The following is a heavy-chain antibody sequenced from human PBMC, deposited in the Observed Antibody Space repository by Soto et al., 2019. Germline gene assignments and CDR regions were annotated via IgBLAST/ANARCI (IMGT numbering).Heavy chain of an antibody. V-gene: IGHV3-9*01. CDR1: GFTFEDYS. CDR2: ISWNISAI. J-gene: IGHJ4*02. CDR3: AKGFSRYFDS. Sequence: QLVDSGGGVVQPGGSLRLSCAASGFTFEDYSMHWVRQVPGKGLEWVSGISWNISAIGYADAVKGRFTISRNNAKNSLYLQMDSLRAEDTALYYCAKGFSRYFDSWGQGVLVTVSA. D-gene: IGHD2-2*01.